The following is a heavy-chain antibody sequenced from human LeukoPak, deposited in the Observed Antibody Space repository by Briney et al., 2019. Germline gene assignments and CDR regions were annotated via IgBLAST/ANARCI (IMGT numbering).Heavy chain of an antibody. V-gene: IGHV4-59*12. CDR2: IYYSGST. D-gene: IGHD3-22*01. Sequence: SETLSLTCTVSGGSISSYYWSWIRQPPGKGLEWIGYIYYSGSTYYNPSLKSRVTMSVDTSKNQFSLKLSSVTAADTAVYYCARDGYYYDSSGYYYVSDYWGQGTLVTVSS. J-gene: IGHJ4*02. CDR3: ARDGYYYDSSGYYYVSDY. CDR1: GGSISSYY.